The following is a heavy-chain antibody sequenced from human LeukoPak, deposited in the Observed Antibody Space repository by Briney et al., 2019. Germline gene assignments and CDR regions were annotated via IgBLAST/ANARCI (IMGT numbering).Heavy chain of an antibody. D-gene: IGHD3-22*01. J-gene: IGHJ4*02. CDR2: ISSSSSYI. Sequence: AGGSLRLSCAASGFTFSTYSMNWVRQAPGTGLGWVSSISSSSSYIYYADSVKGRFTISRDNAKNSLFLQMNSLRAEDTAVYYCARSTYDSSGCFDYWGQGTLVTVSS. CDR1: GFTFSTYS. V-gene: IGHV3-21*01. CDR3: ARSTYDSSGCFDY.